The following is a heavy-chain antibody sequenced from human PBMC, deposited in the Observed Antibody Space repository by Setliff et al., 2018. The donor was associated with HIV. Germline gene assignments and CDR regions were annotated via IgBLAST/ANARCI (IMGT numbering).Heavy chain of an antibody. J-gene: IGHJ6*03. CDR3: ARGLSIFGVATPGFYSFMDV. Sequence: SETLSLTCTVSGGSISSGSHYWSWIRQPAGKGLEWIGRIYTSGSTNYNPSLKSRVSISLDTSKKQVSLKLNSVTAADTAVYYCARGLSIFGVATPGFYSFMDVWGKGTTVTVSS. V-gene: IGHV4-61*02. CDR1: GGSISSGSHY. D-gene: IGHD3-3*01. CDR2: IYTSGST.